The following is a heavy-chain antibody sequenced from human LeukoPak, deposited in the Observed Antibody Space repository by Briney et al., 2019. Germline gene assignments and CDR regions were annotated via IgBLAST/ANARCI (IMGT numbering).Heavy chain of an antibody. CDR1: GGTFSSYA. CDR3: AKDHRYYYDSSGYYDYNWFDP. V-gene: IGHV1-69*05. J-gene: IGHJ5*02. CDR2: IIPIFGTA. Sequence: SVKLSCKASGGTFSSYAISWMRQAPGQGLEWMGRIIPIFGTANYAQKFQGRVTITTDESTNSAYMELRSLRSEDTAVYYWAKDHRYYYDSSGYYDYNWFDPWGQGTLVTASS. D-gene: IGHD3-22*01.